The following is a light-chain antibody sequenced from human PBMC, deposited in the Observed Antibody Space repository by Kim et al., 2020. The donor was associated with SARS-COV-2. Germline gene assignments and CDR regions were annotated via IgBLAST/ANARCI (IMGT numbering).Light chain of an antibody. V-gene: IGKV1-39*01. CDR1: QRSSSY. J-gene: IGKJ2*01. CDR2: AAS. CDR3: QQSYSTPYT. Sequence: SASVGDRVTITCRARQRSSSYLNWYQKKPGKAPELLIYAASSLQSGVPSRFSGSGSGTDFTLTISSLQPEDFATYYCQQSYSTPYTFGQGTKLEI.